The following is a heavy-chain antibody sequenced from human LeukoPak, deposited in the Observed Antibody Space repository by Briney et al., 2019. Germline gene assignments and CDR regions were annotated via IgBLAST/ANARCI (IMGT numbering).Heavy chain of an antibody. D-gene: IGHD6-19*01. CDR1: GGSISSYY. Sequence: SETLSLTCTVSGGSISSYYWSWIRQPPGKGLEWIGYIYYSGSTNYNPSLKSRVTISVDTSKNQFSLKLSSVTAADTAVYYCARVDIAVAGFFDYWGQGTLVTVSS. CDR3: ARVDIAVAGFFDY. CDR2: IYYSGST. J-gene: IGHJ4*02. V-gene: IGHV4-59*01.